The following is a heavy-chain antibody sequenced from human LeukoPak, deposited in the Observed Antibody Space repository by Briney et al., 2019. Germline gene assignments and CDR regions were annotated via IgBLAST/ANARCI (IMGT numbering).Heavy chain of an antibody. V-gene: IGHV4-59*01. J-gene: IGHJ4*02. CDR1: GGSISSYY. D-gene: IGHD3-22*01. CDR3: ARDPYYYDSSGYYHSYFDY. Sequence: SETLSLTCTVSGGSISSYYWSWIRQPPGKGLEWIGYIYYSGSTNYNPSLKSRVTISVDTSKNQFSLKLSSVTAADTAVYYCARDPYYYDSSGYYHSYFDYWGQGTLVTVSS. CDR2: IYYSGST.